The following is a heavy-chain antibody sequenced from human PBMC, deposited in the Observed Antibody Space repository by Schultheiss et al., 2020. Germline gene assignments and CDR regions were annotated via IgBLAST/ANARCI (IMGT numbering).Heavy chain of an antibody. CDR2: ISASGRST. V-gene: IGHV3-23*01. CDR1: KFTFSTHA. CDR3: AKYMGASWFDALDV. Sequence: GGSLRLSCTASKFTFSTHAMSWVRQAPGKGLEWVSGISASGRSTYYADSVKGRFTISRDNSKSTLYLQMSRLRAEDTAAYFCAKYMGASWFDALDVWGQGTMVTVS. D-gene: IGHD6-13*01. J-gene: IGHJ3*01.